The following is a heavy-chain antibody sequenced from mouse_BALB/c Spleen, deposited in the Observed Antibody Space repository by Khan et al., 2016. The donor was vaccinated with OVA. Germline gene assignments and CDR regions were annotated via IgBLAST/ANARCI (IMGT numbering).Heavy chain of an antibody. V-gene: IGHV4-1*02. D-gene: IGHD2-14*01. Sequence: EVKLLESGGGLVQPGGSLKLSCAAPGFDFSRYWMSWVRQAPGKGLEWIGEINPDSSTINYTPSLKDKFIISRDNAKNTLYLQMSKVRSEDTALYYCARPYRYDGRAWFAYWGKGTLVTVSA. J-gene: IGHJ3*01. CDR1: GFDFSRYW. CDR2: INPDSSTI. CDR3: ARPYRYDGRAWFAY.